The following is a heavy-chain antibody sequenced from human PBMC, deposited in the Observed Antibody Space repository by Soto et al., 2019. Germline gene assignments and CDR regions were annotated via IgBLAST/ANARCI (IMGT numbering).Heavy chain of an antibody. J-gene: IGHJ4*02. CDR1: GFTFSDHY. Sequence: EVQLVESGGGLVQPGGSLRLSCAASGFTFSDHYMDWVHQAPGKGLEWVVRSKNKADSYTTEYAASVKGRFTIPRDGSKNSLFLQMNSLKTEDTAVYYCTVWGSGNDFGAAWGQGILVTVSS. CDR2: SKNKADSYTT. D-gene: IGHD3-10*01. V-gene: IGHV3-72*01. CDR3: TVWGSGNDFGAA.